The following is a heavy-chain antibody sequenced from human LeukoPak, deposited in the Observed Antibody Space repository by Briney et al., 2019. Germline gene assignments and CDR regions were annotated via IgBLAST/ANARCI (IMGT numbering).Heavy chain of an antibody. Sequence: EPLSLTCPVSGGSISRYYWNWIRQPPGKGLEWIGFIYYSGSTDYNPSLNGRVSISLDTSKNQFSLKLSSVTAADTAVYYCARGAMGGYSLDYWGQGTLVTVSS. CDR3: ARGAMGGYSLDY. V-gene: IGHV4-59*08. CDR1: GGSISRYY. CDR2: IYYSGST. J-gene: IGHJ4*02. D-gene: IGHD5-12*01.